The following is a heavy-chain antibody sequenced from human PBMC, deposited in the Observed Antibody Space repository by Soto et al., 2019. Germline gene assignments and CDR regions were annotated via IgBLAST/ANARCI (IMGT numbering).Heavy chain of an antibody. V-gene: IGHV3-33*01. Sequence: PGGSLRLSCAASGFTFSSYGMHWVRQAPGKGLEWVAVIWYDGSNKYYADSVKGRSTISRDNSKNTLYLQMNSLRAEDTAVYYCARGGLERGYSGYRPPKRDYYYYYMDVWGKGTTVTVSS. CDR3: ARGGLERGYSGYRPPKRDYYYYYMDV. D-gene: IGHD5-12*01. J-gene: IGHJ6*03. CDR1: GFTFSSYG. CDR2: IWYDGSNK.